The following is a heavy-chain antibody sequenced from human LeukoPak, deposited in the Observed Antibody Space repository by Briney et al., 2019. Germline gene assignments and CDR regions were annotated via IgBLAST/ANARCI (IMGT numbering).Heavy chain of an antibody. J-gene: IGHJ4*02. V-gene: IGHV1-2*04. CDR1: GYTFTGYY. CDR2: INPNSGGT. CDR3: ARGVRDDGALTGYSNY. Sequence: ASVKVSCKASGYTFTGYYMHWVRQAPGQGLEWMGWINPNSGGTNYAQKFQGWVTMTRDTSISTAYMELSRLRSDDTAVYYCARGVRDDGALTGYSNYWGQGTLVSVSS. D-gene: IGHD3-9*01.